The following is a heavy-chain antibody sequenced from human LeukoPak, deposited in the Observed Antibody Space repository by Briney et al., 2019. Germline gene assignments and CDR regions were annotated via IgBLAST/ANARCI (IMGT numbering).Heavy chain of an antibody. Sequence: GGSLRLSCAASGFSFDDYAMHWVRQAPGKGLEWVSGISWNSGSIGYADSVKGRFTISRDNAKNSLYLQMNSLRAEDTALYYCAKDMAGGIAVAGTGFDYWGQGTLVTVSS. CDR2: ISWNSGSI. J-gene: IGHJ4*02. CDR1: GFSFDDYA. V-gene: IGHV3-9*01. D-gene: IGHD6-19*01. CDR3: AKDMAGGIAVAGTGFDY.